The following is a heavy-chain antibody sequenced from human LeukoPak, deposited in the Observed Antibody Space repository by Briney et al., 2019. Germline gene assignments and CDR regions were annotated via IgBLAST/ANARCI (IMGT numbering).Heavy chain of an antibody. CDR1: GYTFTGYY. CDR3: ARENHGDSFDI. J-gene: IGHJ3*02. D-gene: IGHD4-17*01. CDR2: INPSGGST. V-gene: IGHV1-46*01. Sequence: GASVKVSCKASGYTFTGYYLHWVRQAPGQGLEWMGIINPSGGSTSYAQKFQGRVTMTRDTSTSTVYMELSSLRSEDTAVYYCARENHGDSFDIWGQGQWSPSLQ.